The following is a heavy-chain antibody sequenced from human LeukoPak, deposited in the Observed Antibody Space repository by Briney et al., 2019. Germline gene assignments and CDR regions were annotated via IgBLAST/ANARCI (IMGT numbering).Heavy chain of an antibody. Sequence: SETLSLTCTVSGGSISSSSYYWGWIRQPPGKGLEWIGSIYYSGSTYYNPSLKSRVTISVDTSKNQFSLKLSSVTAADTAVYYCARPQGGNPLPNTFDIWGQGTVFSVSS. CDR1: GGSISSSSYY. V-gene: IGHV4-39*01. D-gene: IGHD4-23*01. J-gene: IGHJ3*02. CDR2: IYYSGST. CDR3: ARPQGGNPLPNTFDI.